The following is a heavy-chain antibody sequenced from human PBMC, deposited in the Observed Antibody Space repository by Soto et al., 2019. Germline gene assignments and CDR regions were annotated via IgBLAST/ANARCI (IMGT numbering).Heavy chain of an antibody. V-gene: IGHV4-34*01. CDR3: ARLAARQYYYYYGMEV. D-gene: IGHD6-6*01. CDR1: GGSFSGYY. J-gene: IGHJ6*04. Sequence: SETLSLTCAVYGGSFSGYYWSCIRQPPGKGLEWIGEINHSGSTNYNPSLKSRVTISVDTSKNQFSLKLSSVTAADTAVYYCARLAARQYYYYYGMEVWGKGTKVTVSS. CDR2: INHSGST.